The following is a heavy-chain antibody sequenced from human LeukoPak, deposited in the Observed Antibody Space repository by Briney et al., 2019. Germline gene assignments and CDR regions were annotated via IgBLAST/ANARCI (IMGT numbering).Heavy chain of an antibody. D-gene: IGHD2-2*02. J-gene: IGHJ6*02. CDR2: ISAYNGNT. CDR1: GYTFTSYG. CDR3: ARDSPYNYYYYGMDV. Sequence: ASEKVSCKASGYTFTSYGISWVRQAPGQGLEWMGWISAYNGNTNYAQKLQGRVTMTTDTSTSTAYMELRSLRSEDTAVYYCARDSPYNYYYYGMDVWGQGTTVTVSS. V-gene: IGHV1-18*01.